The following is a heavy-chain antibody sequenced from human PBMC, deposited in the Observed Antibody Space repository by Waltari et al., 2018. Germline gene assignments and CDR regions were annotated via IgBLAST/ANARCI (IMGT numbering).Heavy chain of an antibody. D-gene: IGHD3-3*01. V-gene: IGHV4-30-4*08. CDR1: GGSISSGDYY. CDR2: IYYGGST. CDR3: ARASPFPRYDFLFDY. J-gene: IGHJ4*02. Sequence: QVHLQESGPGLVKPSQTLSLTCTVSGGSISSGDYYWSWIRQPPGKGLEWIGYIYYGGSTYYNPSLKSRVTISVDTSKNQFSLKLSSVTAADTAVYYCARASPFPRYDFLFDYWGQGTLVTVSS.